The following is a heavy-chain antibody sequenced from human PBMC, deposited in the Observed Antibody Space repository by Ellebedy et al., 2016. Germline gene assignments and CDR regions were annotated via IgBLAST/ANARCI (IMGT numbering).Heavy chain of an antibody. D-gene: IGHD3-9*01. CDR3: ARYSFDTTDYYFGGNDAFDI. CDR1: GFTFSDYY. CDR2: ISSSGNSI. J-gene: IGHJ3*02. Sequence: GGSLKLSXAASGFTFSDYYMSWIRQAPGRGLEWISYISSSGNSISYADSVTGRFTISRDNAKNSLFLQMNSLRAEDTAVYYCARYSFDTTDYYFGGNDAFDIWGQGTMVAVSP. V-gene: IGHV3-11*01.